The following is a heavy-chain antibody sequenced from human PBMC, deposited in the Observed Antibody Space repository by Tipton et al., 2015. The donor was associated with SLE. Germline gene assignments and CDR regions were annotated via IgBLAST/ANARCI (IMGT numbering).Heavy chain of an antibody. Sequence: SLRLSCAASGFTFSSYSMNWVRRAPGKGLEWVSYISSSSSTIYYADSVKGRFTISGDNAKNSLYLQMNSLRAEDTAVYFCARGDLYYFDYWGQGTLVTVSS. CDR3: ARGDLYYFDY. V-gene: IGHV3-48*04. CDR2: ISSSSSTI. D-gene: IGHD3-16*01. J-gene: IGHJ4*02. CDR1: GFTFSSYS.